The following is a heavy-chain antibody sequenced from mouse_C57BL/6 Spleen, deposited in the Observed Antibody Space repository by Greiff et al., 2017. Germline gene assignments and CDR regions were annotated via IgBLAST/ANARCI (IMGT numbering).Heavy chain of an antibody. CDR2: IRNKANGYTT. V-gene: IGHV7-3*01. D-gene: IGHD2-1*01. Sequence: EVKLVESGGGLVQPGGSLSLSCAASGFTFTDYYMSWVRQPPGKALEWLGFIRNKANGYTTEYSASVKGRFTISRDNSQSILYLQMNALRAEDSATYYCAPLYYGNYEEGAWFAYWGQGTLVTVSA. CDR3: APLYYGNYEEGAWFAY. J-gene: IGHJ3*01. CDR1: GFTFTDYY.